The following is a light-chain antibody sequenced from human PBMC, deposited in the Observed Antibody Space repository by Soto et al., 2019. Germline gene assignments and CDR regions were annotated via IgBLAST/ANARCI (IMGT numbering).Light chain of an antibody. CDR1: KGISSL. CDR2: AAS. J-gene: IGKJ4*01. CDR3: QQANSFPLT. V-gene: IGKV1-12*01. Sequence: DIQMTQSPSSVSASVGDRVTITCRASKGISSLLAWYHQKPGKAPKLLIYAASSLQSGVPSRFSGSGSGTDFILTISSLQPEDFATYYCQQANSFPLTFGGGTKVEIK.